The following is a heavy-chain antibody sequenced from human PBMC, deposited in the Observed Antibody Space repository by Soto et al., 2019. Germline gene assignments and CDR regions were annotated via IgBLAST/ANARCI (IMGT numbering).Heavy chain of an antibody. Sequence: SETLSPACALYVGSFIGYYWSWIRHPPGKGLEWIGEINHSGSTNYNPSLKSRVTISVDTSKNQFSLKLSSVTARPTPVSSCARGRYYYYYCGMDVRQPGTTVVFSS. J-gene: IGHJ6*01. CDR1: VGSFIGYY. CDR3: ARGRYYYYYCGMDV. V-gene: IGHV4-34*01. CDR2: INHSGST.